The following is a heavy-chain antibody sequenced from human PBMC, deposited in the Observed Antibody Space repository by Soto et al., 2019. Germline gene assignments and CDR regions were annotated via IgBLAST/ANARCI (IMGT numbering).Heavy chain of an antibody. CDR2: IIPIFGTA. V-gene: IGHV1-69*13. CDR3: ARDLDYGDYLSWFDP. Sequence: ASVKVSCKASGVTFSSYAISWVRQAPGQGLEWMGGIIPIFGTANYAQKFQGRVTITADESTSTAYMELSSLRSEDTAVYYCARDLDYGDYLSWFDPWGQGTLVTVSS. J-gene: IGHJ5*02. CDR1: GVTFSSYA. D-gene: IGHD4-17*01.